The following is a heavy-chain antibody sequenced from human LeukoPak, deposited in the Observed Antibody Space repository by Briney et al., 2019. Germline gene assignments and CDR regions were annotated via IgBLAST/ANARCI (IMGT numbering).Heavy chain of an antibody. CDR1: GGSISTSNYY. D-gene: IGHD3-22*01. J-gene: IGHJ3*01. CDR3: ARDGPYDSDAFHF. CDR2: IFYSGST. Sequence: SETLSLTCTVSGGSISTSNYYWGWIRQPPGKGLEWIGNIFYSGSTYYSPSLKSRVTISIDTSKNQFSLQLSSVTAADTAVYFCARDGPYDSDAFHFWGQGTVVAVSS. V-gene: IGHV4-39*07.